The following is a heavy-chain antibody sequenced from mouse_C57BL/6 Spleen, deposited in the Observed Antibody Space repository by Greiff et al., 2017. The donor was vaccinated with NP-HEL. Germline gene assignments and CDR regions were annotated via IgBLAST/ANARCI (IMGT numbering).Heavy chain of an antibody. Sequence: EVKVIESGGGLVQPGGSLKLSCAASGIDFRRYWMSWVRRAPGKGLEWIGEINPDSSTITYAPSLKDKFIISRDNANHTLYLQMSKVRSEDTALYYCASARDYYGSSTGYCDVWGTGTTVTVSS. D-gene: IGHD1-1*01. CDR1: GIDFRRYW. CDR2: INPDSSTI. J-gene: IGHJ1*03. CDR3: ASARDYYGSSTGYCDV. V-gene: IGHV4-1*01.